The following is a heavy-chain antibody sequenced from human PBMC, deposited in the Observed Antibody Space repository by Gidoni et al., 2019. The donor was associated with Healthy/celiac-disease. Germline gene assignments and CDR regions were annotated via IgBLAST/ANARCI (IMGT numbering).Heavy chain of an antibody. V-gene: IGHV1-2*02. CDR2: INPNRGGT. D-gene: IGHD2-2*01. J-gene: IGHJ5*02. CDR3: ARGEAQIVVVPAASNWFDP. CDR1: GYTFTGYY. Sequence: HVQLVQSGAEVKKPGASVKVSCKADGYTFTGYYMHWVRQAPGQGREWMGWINPNRGGTNYAQKFQGRVTMTRDKYISTAYMELSRLRSDDTAVYYCARGEAQIVVVPAASNWFDPWGQGTLVTVSS.